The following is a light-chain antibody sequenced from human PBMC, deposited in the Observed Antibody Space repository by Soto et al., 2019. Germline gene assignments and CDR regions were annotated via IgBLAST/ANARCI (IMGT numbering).Light chain of an antibody. V-gene: IGKV1-39*01. Sequence: DLQMTQSPSSLSASVGDRVTITCRASQSISNYLNWYQQKPGKAPKLLIYAASSLQSGVPSRFSGIGSGTDFTLTISSLQPEDFATYSCQQSYTTLFPFGPGTNVDIK. J-gene: IGKJ3*01. CDR3: QQSYTTLFP. CDR1: QSISNY. CDR2: AAS.